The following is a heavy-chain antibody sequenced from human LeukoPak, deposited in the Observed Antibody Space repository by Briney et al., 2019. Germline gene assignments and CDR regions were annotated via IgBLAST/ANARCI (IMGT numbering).Heavy chain of an antibody. J-gene: IGHJ6*02. CDR1: GFTFSSCS. CDR3: TRGPGRSSSPYYGMDV. V-gene: IGHV3-23*01. Sequence: GGSLRLSCVASGFTFSSCSMTWVRQAPGKGLECVSTITPTADWTFYADSVKGRFSISRDNSKNTVYPQMNSLRAEDTAVYYCTRGPGRSSSPYYGMDVWGQGTTVTVSS. D-gene: IGHD6-6*01. CDR2: ITPTADWT.